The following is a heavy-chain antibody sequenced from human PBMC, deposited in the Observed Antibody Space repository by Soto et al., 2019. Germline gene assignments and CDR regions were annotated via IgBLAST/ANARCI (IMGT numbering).Heavy chain of an antibody. CDR2: IIPVFGSE. CDR3: APWPELGFEGNQYYFDS. J-gene: IGHJ4*02. D-gene: IGHD3-10*01. V-gene: IGHV1-69*01. Sequence: QVQLVQSGTEVKKPGSSVKVSCKASGGSFSSYAFSWVRQAPGQGLEWMGEIIPVFGSEKIAEKFQDKVTITADEATSTAYMELSPLTSDATAVYYCAPWPELGFEGNQYYFDSWGQGTRVTVSS. CDR1: GGSFSSYA.